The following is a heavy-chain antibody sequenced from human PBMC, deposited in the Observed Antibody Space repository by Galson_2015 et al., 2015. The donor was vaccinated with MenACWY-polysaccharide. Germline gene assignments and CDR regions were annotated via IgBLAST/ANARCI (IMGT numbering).Heavy chain of an antibody. CDR3: ARIISRKYTFADS. D-gene: IGHD2/OR15-2a*01. CDR2: MNPNSGNT. Sequence: SVKVSCKASGYTFTSYDTNWLRQAPGQGLEWMGWMNPNSGNTGYAQKFQGRVTMTSNSAMTTAYMELSSLRSEDTAVYYCARIISRKYTFADSWGQGTLVTVSS. CDR1: GYTFTSYD. V-gene: IGHV1-8*01. J-gene: IGHJ4*02.